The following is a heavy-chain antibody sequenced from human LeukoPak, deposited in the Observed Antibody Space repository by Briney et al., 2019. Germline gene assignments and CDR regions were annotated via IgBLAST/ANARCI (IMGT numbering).Heavy chain of an antibody. J-gene: IGHJ5*02. V-gene: IGHV4-4*07. CDR1: GGSISGNY. Sequence: SETLSLTCTVSGGSISGNYWSWIRQPAGKGLEWIRRIFSSGTTNYNPSLKSRLSMSVDTSKNQFSLKLNSVTAADTAVYYCAGDRADGDYFRWFDPWGQGTLVTVSS. CDR2: IFSSGTT. D-gene: IGHD4-17*01. CDR3: AGDRADGDYFRWFDP.